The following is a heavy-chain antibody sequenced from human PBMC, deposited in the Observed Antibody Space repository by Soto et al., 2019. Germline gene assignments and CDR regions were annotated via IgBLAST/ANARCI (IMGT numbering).Heavy chain of an antibody. CDR1: GYTFNSYY. J-gene: IGHJ4*02. Sequence: QVQLVQSGAEVKKPGASVKVSCKASGYTFNSYYIHWVRQAPGQGLEWMGGINPNSDVTGYAQSFQGRVTMNRDMAMTTAYMDLTRLRSEDTAVYYCVRVGLNRNYDFDFWGQGTLITVSS. V-gene: IGHV1-2*02. CDR3: VRVGLNRNYDFDF. D-gene: IGHD3-16*01. CDR2: INPNSDVT.